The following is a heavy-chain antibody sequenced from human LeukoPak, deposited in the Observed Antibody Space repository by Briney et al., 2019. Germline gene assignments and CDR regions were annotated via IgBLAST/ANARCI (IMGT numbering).Heavy chain of an antibody. V-gene: IGHV3-23*01. CDR1: GFIFSNHG. CDR2: ISGSGDST. D-gene: IGHD3-10*01. J-gene: IGHJ4*02. Sequence: GGSLRLSCAASGFIFSNHGMNWVRQAPGKGLEWVSTISGSGDSTYYADSVKGRFTISRDNSKNTLYLQMNSLRAEDTAMYYCARLTYFDGEFDYWGQGTLVTVSS. CDR3: ARLTYFDGEFDY.